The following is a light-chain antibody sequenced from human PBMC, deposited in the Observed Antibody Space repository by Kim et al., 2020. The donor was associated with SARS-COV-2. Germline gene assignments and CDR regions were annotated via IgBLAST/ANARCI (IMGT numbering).Light chain of an antibody. CDR1: RLRRYY. J-gene: IGLJ3*02. V-gene: IGLV3-19*01. CDR2: GKN. Sequence: ARGKTVKLTCKGERLRRYYAGWYQQKPGPAPVLVIYGKNNRPSGIPDRFSGSSSGNTASLTITGAQAEDEADYYCNSRDSSGNHWVFGGGTQLT. CDR3: NSRDSSGNHWV.